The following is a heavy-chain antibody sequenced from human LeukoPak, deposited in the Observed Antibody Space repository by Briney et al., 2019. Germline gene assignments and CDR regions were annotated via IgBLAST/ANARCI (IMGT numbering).Heavy chain of an antibody. D-gene: IGHD6-19*01. Sequence: PSETLSLTCAVYGGSFSGYYWSWIRQPPGKGLEWIGEINHSGSTNYNPSLKSRVTISVDTSKNQFSLKLSSVTAADTAVYYCARQTQWPDYWGQGTLVTVSS. CDR2: INHSGST. CDR1: GGSFSGYY. CDR3: ARQTQWPDY. J-gene: IGHJ4*02. V-gene: IGHV4-34*01.